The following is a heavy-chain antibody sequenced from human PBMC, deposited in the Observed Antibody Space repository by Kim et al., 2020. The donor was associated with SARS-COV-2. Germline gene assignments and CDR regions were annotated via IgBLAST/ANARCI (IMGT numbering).Heavy chain of an antibody. CDR2: ISYDGSNK. CDR3: ARDREYYGFLTGYLRGGGIYYYYGMDV. Sequence: GGSLRLSCAASGFTFSSYAMHWVRQAPGKGLEWVAVISYDGSNKYYADSVKGRFTISRDNSKNTLYLQMNSLRAEDTAVYYCARDREYYGFLTGYLRGGGIYYYYGMDVWGRGTTVTVSS. CDR1: GFTFSSYA. D-gene: IGHD3-9*01. V-gene: IGHV3-30*04. J-gene: IGHJ6*02.